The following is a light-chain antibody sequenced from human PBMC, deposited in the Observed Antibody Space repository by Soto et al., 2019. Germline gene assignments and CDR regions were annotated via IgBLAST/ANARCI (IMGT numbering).Light chain of an antibody. CDR2: DAS. CDR3: QQYNSYSWT. V-gene: IGKV1-5*01. CDR1: QTISNW. Sequence: DIQMTQSPSTLSASVGDRVTITCRASQTISNWLAWYQQKPGKAPKFLIYDASRLESGVPSRFSGSGSGTEFTLTISSLQPDDFATYYCQQYNSYSWTFGQGTKVEIK. J-gene: IGKJ1*01.